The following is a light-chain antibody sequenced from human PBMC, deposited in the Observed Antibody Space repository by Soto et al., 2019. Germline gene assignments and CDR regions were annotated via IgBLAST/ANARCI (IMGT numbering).Light chain of an antibody. CDR2: GAS. Sequence: DIVMSQSPASPYLSLRESATLSCRASQSVSSNLAWYQQKPGQAPRLLIYGASTRATGIPATFSGSGGGTEFTLTTNSIQSEDFAVYDGQQYKYWPRITFSPGTRLEIK. CDR3: QQYKYWPRIT. V-gene: IGKV3-15*01. CDR1: QSVSSN. J-gene: IGKJ5*01.